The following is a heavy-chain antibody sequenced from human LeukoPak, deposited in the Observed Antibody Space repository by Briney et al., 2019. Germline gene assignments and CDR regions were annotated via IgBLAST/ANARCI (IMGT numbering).Heavy chain of an antibody. CDR1: GYTFTSHG. CDR3: ARDRHDFWSGYYYGMDV. Sequence: ASVKVSCKASGYTFTSHGISWVRQAPGQGLEWMGWISAYNGNTNYAQKLQGRVTMTTDTSTSTAYMELRSLRSDDTAVYYCARDRHDFWSGYYYGMDVWGQGTTVTVSS. V-gene: IGHV1-18*01. J-gene: IGHJ6*02. CDR2: ISAYNGNT. D-gene: IGHD3-3*01.